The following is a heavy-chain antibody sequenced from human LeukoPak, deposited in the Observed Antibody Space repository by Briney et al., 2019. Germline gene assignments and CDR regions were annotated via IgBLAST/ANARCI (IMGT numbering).Heavy chain of an antibody. D-gene: IGHD4-17*01. Sequence: ASVKVSCKASGYTFTCYYMHWVRQAPGQGLEWMGWINPNSGGTNYAQKFQGRVTMTRDTSISTAYMELSRLRSDDTAVYYCARDSVTTAVGREYYFDYWGQGTLVTVSS. V-gene: IGHV1-2*02. CDR2: INPNSGGT. CDR1: GYTFTCYY. CDR3: ARDSVTTAVGREYYFDY. J-gene: IGHJ4*02.